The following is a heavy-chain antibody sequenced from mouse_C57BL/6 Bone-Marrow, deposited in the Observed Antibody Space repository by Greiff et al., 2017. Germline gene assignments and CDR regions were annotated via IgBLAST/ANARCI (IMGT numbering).Heavy chain of an antibody. CDR2: IDPENGDT. Sequence: VQLQQSGAELVRPGASVKLSCTASGFNIKDDFMHWVKQRPEQGLEWIGWIDPENGDTEYASKFQGKATITAETSSNTAYLQLSSLTSEDTDVYYCTTFPRITTVVATDYFDYWGQGTTLTVSS. D-gene: IGHD1-1*01. CDR3: TTFPRITTVVATDYFDY. V-gene: IGHV14-4*01. CDR1: GFNIKDDF. J-gene: IGHJ2*01.